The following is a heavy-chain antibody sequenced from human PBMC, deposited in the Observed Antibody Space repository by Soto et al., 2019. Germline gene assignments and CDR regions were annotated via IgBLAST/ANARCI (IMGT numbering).Heavy chain of an antibody. V-gene: IGHV3-11*06. CDR2: ISSSSSYT. D-gene: IGHD2-2*01. CDR1: GFTFSYYY. Sequence: TGGSLRLSCAASGFTFSYYYMSGIRQAPGKGLEWVSYISSSSSYTNYADSVKGRFTISRDNAKNSLYLQMNSLRAEDTAVYYCARSPLTSYLQADYRGQGTLVTVSS. CDR3: ARSPLTSYLQADY. J-gene: IGHJ4*02.